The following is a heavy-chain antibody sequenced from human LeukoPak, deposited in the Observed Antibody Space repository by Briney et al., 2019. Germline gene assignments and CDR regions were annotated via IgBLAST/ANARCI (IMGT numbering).Heavy chain of an antibody. V-gene: IGHV1-2*02. CDR2: INCHSGGT. D-gene: IGHD1-26*01. CDR1: GYTFTGSY. CDR3: ARGDTYGVDY. J-gene: IGHJ4*02. Sequence: ASVKVSCKASGYTFTGSYMHWVRQAPGQGLEWMGWINCHSGGTNHAQKFQGSVTMTRDPSISTAYMELTSLISDDTAVYYCARGDTYGVDYWGQGTLVTVSS.